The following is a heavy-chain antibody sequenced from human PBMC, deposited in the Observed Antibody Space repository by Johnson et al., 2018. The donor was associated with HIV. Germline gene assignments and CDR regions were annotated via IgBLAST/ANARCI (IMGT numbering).Heavy chain of an antibody. Sequence: QVQLVESGGGVVQPGRSLRLSCAASGFTFSDYYMSWIRQAPGKGLEWVSYISSSGSIIYYADSVKGRFTISRDNAKNSLYLQMNSLRAEDTAVYSCARGGPQLRYAFDIWGQGTMVTVSS. J-gene: IGHJ3*02. V-gene: IGHV3-11*04. CDR3: ARGGPQLRYAFDI. D-gene: IGHD2-2*01. CDR2: ISSSGSII. CDR1: GFTFSDYY.